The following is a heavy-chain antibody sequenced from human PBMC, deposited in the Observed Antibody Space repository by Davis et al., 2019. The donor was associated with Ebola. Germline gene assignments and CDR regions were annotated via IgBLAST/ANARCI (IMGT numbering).Heavy chain of an antibody. CDR3: ARVRISIPFDSRELYYFDY. CDR2: ISAYNGNT. Sequence: ASVKVSCKASGYTFTSYGISWVRQAPGQGLEWMGWISAYNGNTNYAQKLQGRVTMTTDTSTSTAYMELRSLGSDDTAVYYCARVRISIPFDSRELYYFDYWGQGTLVTVSS. CDR1: GYTFTSYG. D-gene: IGHD3-22*01. V-gene: IGHV1-18*04. J-gene: IGHJ4*02.